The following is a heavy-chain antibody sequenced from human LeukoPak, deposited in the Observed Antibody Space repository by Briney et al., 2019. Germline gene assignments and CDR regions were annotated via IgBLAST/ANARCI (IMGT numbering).Heavy chain of an antibody. CDR2: ISGSGGST. J-gene: IGHJ4*02. Sequence: GGSLRLSCAASGFTFSSYAMSWVRQAPGKGLEWVSAISGSGGSTYCADSVKGRFTISRDNSKNTLYLQMNSLRAEDTAVYYCAKDYGSGYYYSDYWGQGTLVTVSS. V-gene: IGHV3-23*01. D-gene: IGHD3-22*01. CDR1: GFTFSSYA. CDR3: AKDYGSGYYYSDY.